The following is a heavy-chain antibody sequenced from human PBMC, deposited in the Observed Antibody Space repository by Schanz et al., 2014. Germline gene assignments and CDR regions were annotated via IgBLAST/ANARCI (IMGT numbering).Heavy chain of an antibody. CDR1: GFTFSTFA. V-gene: IGHV3-23*04. Sequence: EVQVVESGGGLVQPGGSLRLSCTASGFTFSTFAMHWVRQAPGKGLEWVSALSEGGGGTHYADSVKGRFTISRDSSKNTLYLQMNSLRAEDTGLYFCARGGSGSHYRLDYWGQGTLVTVSS. J-gene: IGHJ4*02. CDR3: ARGGSGSHYRLDY. CDR2: LSEGGGGT. D-gene: IGHD1-26*01.